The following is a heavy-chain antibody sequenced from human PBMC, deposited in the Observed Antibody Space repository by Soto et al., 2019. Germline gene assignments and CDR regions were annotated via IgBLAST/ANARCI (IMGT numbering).Heavy chain of an antibody. J-gene: IGHJ4*02. CDR3: ARAPIVATTDFDY. CDR2: IYYSGST. CDR1: GGSISSGDYY. V-gene: IGHV4-30-4*01. Sequence: SETLSLTCTVSGGSISSGDYYWSWIRQPPGKGLEWIGYIYYSGSTYYNPSLKSRVTISVDTSKNQFSLKLSSVTAADTAVYYCARAPIVATTDFDYWGQGTLVTVSS. D-gene: IGHD5-12*01.